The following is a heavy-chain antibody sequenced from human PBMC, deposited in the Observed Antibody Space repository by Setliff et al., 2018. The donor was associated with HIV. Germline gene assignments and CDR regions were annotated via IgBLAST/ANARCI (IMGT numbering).Heavy chain of an antibody. CDR1: GFTFNDYA. Sequence: GGSLRLSCVASGFTFNDYAIHWVRQVPGKGLEWVAIISHDGRNQNYADSVKGRFTISRDNSKNMLYLQMNSLRAEDTAVYYCAKGRAGYSFDYWGQGTLVTVSS. D-gene: IGHD6-13*01. CDR2: ISHDGRNQ. V-gene: IGHV3-30*04. J-gene: IGHJ4*02. CDR3: AKGRAGYSFDY.